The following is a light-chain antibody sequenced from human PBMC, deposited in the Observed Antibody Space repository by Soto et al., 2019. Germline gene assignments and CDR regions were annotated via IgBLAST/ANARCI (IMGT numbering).Light chain of an antibody. Sequence: DIKMTQSPSSLSASVGDRVTISCRASQSISFYLNWYRQKPGKAPKLLIYTASNVQSGVPSRISGSGSGTDFTLTISSLQPEDFATYYCQQSYNMPRTFGQGTKVDIK. CDR1: QSISFY. CDR3: QQSYNMPRT. CDR2: TAS. J-gene: IGKJ1*01. V-gene: IGKV1-39*01.